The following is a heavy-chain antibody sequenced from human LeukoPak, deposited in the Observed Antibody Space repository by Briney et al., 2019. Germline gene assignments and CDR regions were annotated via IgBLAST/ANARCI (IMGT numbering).Heavy chain of an antibody. D-gene: IGHD5-24*01. J-gene: IGHJ4*02. CDR1: GFSFSSYG. CDR2: IWCDGSNK. Sequence: GRSLRLSCAASGFSFSSYGMDWVRQAPGQGLEWGAVIWCDGSNKYYADSVKGRFTISRDNSKTTLYLQMNSLRAGDTAVYYCARDSGVGGYNPTVDYWGQGTLVTVSS. V-gene: IGHV3-33*01. CDR3: ARDSGVGGYNPTVDY.